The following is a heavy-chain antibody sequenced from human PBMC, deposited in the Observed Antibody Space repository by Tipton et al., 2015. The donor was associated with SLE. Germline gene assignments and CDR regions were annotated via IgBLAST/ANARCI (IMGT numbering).Heavy chain of an antibody. J-gene: IGHJ4*02. V-gene: IGHV4-34*01. CDR2: INHSGST. CDR3: ASRASAPRPFDY. Sequence: TLSLTCAVYGGSFSGYYWSWIRQPPGKGLEWIGEINHSGSTNYNPSLKSRVTISVDTSKNQFSLKLSSVTAADTAVYYCASRASAPRPFDYWGQGTLVTVSS. CDR1: GGSFSGYY. D-gene: IGHD3-10*01.